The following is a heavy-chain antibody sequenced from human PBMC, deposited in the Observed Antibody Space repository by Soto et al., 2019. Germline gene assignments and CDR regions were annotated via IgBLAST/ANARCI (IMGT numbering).Heavy chain of an antibody. CDR2: INRGGGTT. CDR3: AKDRHPDGIWTFDY. D-gene: IGHD3-9*01. J-gene: IGHJ4*02. CDR1: GFTFSGYT. V-gene: IGHV3-23*01. Sequence: GGSLRLSCAASGFTFSGYTMNWVRQAQGKGLEWVTGINRGGGTTYYADSVKVRFIISRDISKNTLYLQMNSPRAEDTAVYYCAKDRHPDGIWTFDYWGQGTLVTVSS.